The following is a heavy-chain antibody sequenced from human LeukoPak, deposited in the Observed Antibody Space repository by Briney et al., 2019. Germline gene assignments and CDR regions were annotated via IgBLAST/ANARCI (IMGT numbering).Heavy chain of an antibody. J-gene: IGHJ3*02. CDR3: ARVGGGISGSEGAFDI. CDR2: IYYSGST. Sequence: SSETLSLTCTVSGGSISSYYWSWIRQPPGKGLEWIGYIYYSGSTNYNPSLKSRVTISVDTSKNQFSLKLSSVTAADTAVYYCARVGGGISGSEGAFDIWGQGTMVTVSS. D-gene: IGHD1-26*01. CDR1: GGSISSYY. V-gene: IGHV4-59*01.